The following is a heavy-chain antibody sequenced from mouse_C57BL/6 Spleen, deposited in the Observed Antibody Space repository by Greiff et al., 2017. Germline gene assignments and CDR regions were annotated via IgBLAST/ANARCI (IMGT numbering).Heavy chain of an antibody. Sequence: EVKVVQSGGGLVKPGGSLKLSCAASGFTFSSYTMSWVRQTPEKRLEWVATISGGGGNTYSPDSVKGRFTISRDNAKNTLYLQMSSLRSEDTTLYYCARHGVLRDYFDYWGQGTTLTVSS. CDR3: ARHGVLRDYFDY. CDR2: ISGGGGNT. D-gene: IGHD1-1*01. V-gene: IGHV5-9*01. CDR1: GFTFSSYT. J-gene: IGHJ2*01.